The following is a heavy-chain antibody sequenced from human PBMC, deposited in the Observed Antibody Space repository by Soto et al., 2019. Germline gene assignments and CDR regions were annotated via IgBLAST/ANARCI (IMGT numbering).Heavy chain of an antibody. J-gene: IGHJ4*02. CDR3: GKGSILRFLESSFEY. CDR1: VFTFSDYS. CDR2: ISGSGGST. D-gene: IGHD3-3*01. Sequence: GGSXRLSCSASVFTFSDYSITWFRQAPGKGLEGVSGISGSGGSTYYADSVRGRFTISRDNSKNTLYLQMNSLRAEDTAVYYCGKGSILRFLESSFEYWGQGAMVTVS. V-gene: IGHV3-23*01.